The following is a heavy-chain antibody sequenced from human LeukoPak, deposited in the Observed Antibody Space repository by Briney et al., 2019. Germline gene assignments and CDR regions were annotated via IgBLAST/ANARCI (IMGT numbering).Heavy chain of an antibody. V-gene: IGHV5-51*01. CDR2: IYPGDSDT. J-gene: IGHJ4*02. CDR1: GYSFANYW. CDR3: ARQSGDGYNYYFDF. D-gene: IGHD5-24*01. Sequence: KNGESLKISCKGSGYSFANYWIGWVRQMPGKGLEWMGIIYPGDSDTRYSPSFQGKVTISADKSIRTAYLQWSSLKASDTAMYYCARQSGDGYNYYFDFWGQGALVTVSS.